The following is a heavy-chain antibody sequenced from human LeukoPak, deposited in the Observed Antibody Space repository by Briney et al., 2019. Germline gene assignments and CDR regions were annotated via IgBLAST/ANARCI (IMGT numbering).Heavy chain of an antibody. Sequence: SETLSLTCTVSGGSISSSSYFWSWIRQPPGKGLEWIGHIYFSGSTNYNPSLESRVTISVDTSKNQFSLTLSSVTAADTAVYYCARHKSSGSYPLDYWGQGILVTVSS. J-gene: IGHJ4*02. CDR2: IYFSGST. V-gene: IGHV4-61*05. CDR3: ARHKSSGSYPLDY. CDR1: GGSISSSSYF. D-gene: IGHD3-22*01.